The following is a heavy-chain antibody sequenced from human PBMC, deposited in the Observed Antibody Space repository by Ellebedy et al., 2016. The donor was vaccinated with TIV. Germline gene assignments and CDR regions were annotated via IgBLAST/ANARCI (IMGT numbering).Heavy chain of an antibody. Sequence: AASVQVSCKASGYTFTRYAMNWVRQAPGQGLEWMGWINTNTGSPTYAQGFTGRCVFSLDTSVSTAYLQISSLKPENAAVYYCARGSLPDSGWYFDYWGQGTLVTVAS. CDR1: GYTFTRYA. J-gene: IGHJ4*02. V-gene: IGHV7-4-1*02. D-gene: IGHD6-19*01. CDR3: ARGSLPDSGWYFDY. CDR2: INTNTGSP.